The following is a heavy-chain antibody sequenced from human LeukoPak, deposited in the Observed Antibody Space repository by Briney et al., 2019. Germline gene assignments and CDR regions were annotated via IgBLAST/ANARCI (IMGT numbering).Heavy chain of an antibody. CDR2: IIPIFGTA. D-gene: IGHD5-24*01. Sequence: GSSVKVSSKASGGTVSRYAISSVRQAPGQGLEWMGRIIPIFGTANYAQKFQGRVAITTDESTSTAYMEPSSPRSEDTAVYYCARGGDGYKYDPWGQGTMVTVSS. V-gene: IGHV1-69*05. J-gene: IGHJ5*02. CDR1: GGTVSRYA. CDR3: ARGGDGYKYDP.